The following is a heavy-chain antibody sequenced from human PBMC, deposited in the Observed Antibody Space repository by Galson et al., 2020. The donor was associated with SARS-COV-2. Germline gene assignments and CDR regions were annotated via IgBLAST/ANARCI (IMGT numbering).Heavy chain of an antibody. CDR2: INRKSGDT. CDR1: GYTFTDYY. V-gene: IGHV1-2*02. Sequence: ASVKVSCKASGYTFTDYYMNWVRQAPGQGLEWMGWINRKSGDTIYAQKFEGRVTMTRDKSINTAYMDLSRLRADDTAVYYCARYRYYDVLSGDFVYVWGQGTMVTVSS. D-gene: IGHD3-9*01. J-gene: IGHJ6*02. CDR3: ARYRYYDVLSGDFVYV.